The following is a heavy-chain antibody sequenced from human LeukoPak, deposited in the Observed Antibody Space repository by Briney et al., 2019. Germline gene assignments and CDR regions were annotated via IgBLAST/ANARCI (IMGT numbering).Heavy chain of an antibody. V-gene: IGHV4-39*01. CDR1: GGSISSSSYY. J-gene: IGHJ4*02. D-gene: IGHD3-16*01. Sequence: PSETLSLTCTVSGGSISSSSYYWGWIRQPPGKGLEWIGSIYYSGSTYYNPSLKSRVTISVDTSKNQFSLKLSSVTAADTAVYYCARHTLWGLHIDYWGQGTLVTVSS. CDR3: ARHTLWGLHIDY. CDR2: IYYSGST.